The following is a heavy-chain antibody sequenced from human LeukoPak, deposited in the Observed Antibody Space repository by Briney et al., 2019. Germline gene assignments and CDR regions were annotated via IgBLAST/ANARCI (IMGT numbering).Heavy chain of an antibody. V-gene: IGHV4-59*01. J-gene: IGHJ4*02. D-gene: IGHD1-1*01. Sequence: SETLSLTCTVSGGSISGYYWNWIRQSPEKGLEWIGYVYYTGSTNNNPSLERRVSISVDTSRNQFSLRLSSVTAADTAVYYCARDRGTWNDDGFDYWGQGTLVTVSS. CDR3: ARDRGTWNDDGFDY. CDR2: VYYTGST. CDR1: GGSISGYY.